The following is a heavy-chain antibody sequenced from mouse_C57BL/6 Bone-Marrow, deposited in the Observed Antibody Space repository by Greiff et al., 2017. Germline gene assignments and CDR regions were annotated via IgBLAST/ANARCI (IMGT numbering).Heavy chain of an antibody. CDR2: IRNKANGYTT. V-gene: IGHV7-3*01. Sequence: EVQLQESGGGLVQPGGSLSLSCAASGFTFTDYYMSWVRQPPGKALEWLGFIRNKANGYTTEYSASVKGRFTISRDNSQSILYLQMNALRAEYSATYYCARYPYYYGSSHWYFDVWGTGTTVTVSS. D-gene: IGHD1-1*01. CDR1: GFTFTDYY. J-gene: IGHJ1*03. CDR3: ARYPYYYGSSHWYFDV.